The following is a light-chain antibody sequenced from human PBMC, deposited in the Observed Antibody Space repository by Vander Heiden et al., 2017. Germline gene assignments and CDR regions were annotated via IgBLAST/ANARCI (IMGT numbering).Light chain of an antibody. J-gene: IGLJ2*01. V-gene: IGLV2-8*01. CDR2: EVS. Sequence: QSALTQPPSASGSPGQSVTISCTGTSSDVGGYNYVSWYQQHPGKAPKLSRYEVSKRHSGVPDRVSGSKSGNTAYLTVSGLQAEDEADSYCSSYAGSKKVIFGGGTNLTVL. CDR3: SSYAGSKKVI. CDR1: SSDVGGYNY.